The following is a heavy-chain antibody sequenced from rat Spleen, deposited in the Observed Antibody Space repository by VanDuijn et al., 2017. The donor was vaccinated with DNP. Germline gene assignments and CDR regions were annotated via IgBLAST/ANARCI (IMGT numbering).Heavy chain of an antibody. J-gene: IGHJ2*01. CDR1: GFTFSRNW. CDR3: ARPDY. CDR2: ISYDGSNT. V-gene: IGHV5-29*01. Sequence: EVQLVESGGGLVQPGRSLKLSCVASGFTFSRNWMYWIRQAPKQGLEWVATISYDGSNTHYRDSVKGRFTISRDNAKSTLYLQMDSLRSEDTATYYCARPDYWGQGVMVTVSS.